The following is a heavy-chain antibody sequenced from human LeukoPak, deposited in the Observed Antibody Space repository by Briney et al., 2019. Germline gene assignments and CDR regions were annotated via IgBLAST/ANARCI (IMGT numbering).Heavy chain of an antibody. Sequence: SETLSLTCTVSGGSISSYYWSWIRQPPGKGLEWIGYIYYSGSTYYNPSLKSRVTISVDTSKNQFSLKLSSVTAADTAVYYCARGITIFGVVIGRHYMDVWGKGTTVTVSS. V-gene: IGHV4-30-4*08. D-gene: IGHD3-3*01. J-gene: IGHJ6*03. CDR2: IYYSGST. CDR1: GGSISSYY. CDR3: ARGITIFGVVIGRHYMDV.